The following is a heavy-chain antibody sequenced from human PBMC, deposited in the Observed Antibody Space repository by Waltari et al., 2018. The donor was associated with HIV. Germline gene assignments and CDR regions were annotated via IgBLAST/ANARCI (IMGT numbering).Heavy chain of an antibody. V-gene: IGHV1-69*12. CDR1: GGTLNRYS. J-gene: IGHJ4*02. CDR2: VIPVFGTL. CDR3: STSRQNNSYASDYGAYLLAS. Sequence: QVQLVQSGAEVKRPGSSVKVSCQASGGTLNRYSVSWVRQAPGQGLEWMGGVIPVFGTLNYAQKFKDRLTLIADEAKGTAYMELTNLRSEDTALYYCSTSRQNNSYASDYGAYLLASWGQG. D-gene: IGHD4-17*01.